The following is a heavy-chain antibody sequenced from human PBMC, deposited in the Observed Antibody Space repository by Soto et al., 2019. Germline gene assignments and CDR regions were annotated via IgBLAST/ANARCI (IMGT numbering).Heavy chain of an antibody. CDR3: SRDVVVGAKALNY. Sequence: GGSLRLSCAASGFTFSNYWMTWVRQAPGKGLEWVANIKEDGSEKHYVDSMKGRFTISRDNAKNSLYLQMNSLRVKDTAVYFCSRDVVVGAKALNYWGQGALVTVSS. J-gene: IGHJ4*02. D-gene: IGHD2-15*01. CDR1: GFTFSNYW. V-gene: IGHV3-7*01. CDR2: IKEDGSEK.